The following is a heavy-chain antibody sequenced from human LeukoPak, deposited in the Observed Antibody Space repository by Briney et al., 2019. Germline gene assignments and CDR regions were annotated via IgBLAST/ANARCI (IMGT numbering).Heavy chain of an antibody. Sequence: QPGGSLRLSCAASGFTFSSYAMHWVRQAPGKGLEWVAVISYDGSNKYYADSVKGRFTISRDNSKNTLYLQMNSLRAEDTAVYYCAREMTSLIVVVVAGSFDIWCQGTMVTVSS. D-gene: IGHD2-15*01. V-gene: IGHV3-30*04. J-gene: IGHJ3*02. CDR3: AREMTSLIVVVVAGSFDI. CDR2: ISYDGSNK. CDR1: GFTFSSYA.